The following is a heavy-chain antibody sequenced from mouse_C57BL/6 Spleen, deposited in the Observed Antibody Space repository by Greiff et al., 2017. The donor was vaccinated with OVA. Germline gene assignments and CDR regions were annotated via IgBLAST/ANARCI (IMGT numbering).Heavy chain of an antibody. D-gene: IGHD1-1*01. J-gene: IGHJ4*01. CDR2: IDPSDSET. CDR1: GYTFTSYW. V-gene: IGHV1-52*01. CDR3: ARITTVVSMDY. Sequence: QVQLQQPGAELVRPGSSVKLSCKASGYTFTSYWMHWVKQRPIQGLEWIGNIDPSDSETHYNQKFKDKATLTVDKSSSTAYMQLSSLTSEDSAVYYCARITTVVSMDYWGQGTSVTVSS.